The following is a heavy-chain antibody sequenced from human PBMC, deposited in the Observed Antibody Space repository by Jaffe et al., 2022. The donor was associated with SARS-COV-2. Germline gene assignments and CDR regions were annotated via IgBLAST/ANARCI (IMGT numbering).Heavy chain of an antibody. CDR2: FRRSDRQS. D-gene: IGHD2-21*02. Sequence: DVQLLQSGGGLVRPGGSLRLSCAASGFTFSTYDLTWVRQAPGKGLEWVSSFRRSDRQSFYSDSVRGRFTISTDNYRNILYLQMNNLRGEDTAVYFCARALAVVTSILGHWGQGALVTVSS. V-gene: IGHV3-23*01. CDR1: GFTFSTYD. CDR3: ARALAVVTSILGH. J-gene: IGHJ4*02.